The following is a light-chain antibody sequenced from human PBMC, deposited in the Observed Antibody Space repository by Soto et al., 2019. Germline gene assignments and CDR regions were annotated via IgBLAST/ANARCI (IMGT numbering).Light chain of an antibody. CDR2: TAS. J-gene: IGKJ4*01. CDR3: QQGYRTPLS. CDR1: QSISYF. Sequence: IQMTQSPSSLSASVGDRVTITCRASQSISYFLNWYQQKPGKAPTLLIYTASNLQDGVPSRFSGSGSGTDFTLTISSLEPEDFAIYYCQQGYRTPLSFGGGTKVEI. V-gene: IGKV1-39*01.